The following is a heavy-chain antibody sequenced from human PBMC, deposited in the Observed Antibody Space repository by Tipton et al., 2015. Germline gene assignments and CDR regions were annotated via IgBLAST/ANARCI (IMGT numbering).Heavy chain of an antibody. J-gene: IGHJ6*02. Sequence: TLSLTCSVSGGSISSSSYYWDWIRQPPGKGLEWIGNIYYSGSTYYTPSLNSRVTISIDTSRNQFSLKLSSVTAADTAVYYCARDFTPYQYYAMDVWGQGTTVTVSS. CDR3: ARDFTPYQYYAMDV. V-gene: IGHV4-39*02. CDR1: GGSISSSSYY. CDR2: IYYSGST.